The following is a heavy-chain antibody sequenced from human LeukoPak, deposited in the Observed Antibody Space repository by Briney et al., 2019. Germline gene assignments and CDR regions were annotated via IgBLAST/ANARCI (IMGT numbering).Heavy chain of an antibody. CDR3: ARIGYDSSAYYFDS. J-gene: IGHJ4*02. Sequence: SETLSLTCTVSGGSINGYYWSWIRQPPGKGLEWIGYIYYSGSTNYNPSLKSRVTISLDTSKKHFSLRLSSVTAADTTVYYCARIGYDSSAYYFDSWGQGTLVTVSS. D-gene: IGHD3-22*01. CDR1: GGSINGYY. V-gene: IGHV4-59*01. CDR2: IYYSGST.